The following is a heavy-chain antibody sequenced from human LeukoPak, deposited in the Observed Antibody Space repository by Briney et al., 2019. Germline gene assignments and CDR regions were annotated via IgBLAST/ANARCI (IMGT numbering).Heavy chain of an antibody. D-gene: IGHD4-11*01. Sequence: GGSLRLSCAASGFSFSTYSMTWVRQAPGKGLEWVSYISSSSSTIYYGGSVKGRFTVSRDNAKNSLYLQMNSLRAEDTAVYFCARDSYSKNDYWGQGTLVTVSS. CDR3: ARDSYSKNDY. CDR1: GFSFSTYS. J-gene: IGHJ4*02. V-gene: IGHV3-48*01. CDR2: ISSSSSTI.